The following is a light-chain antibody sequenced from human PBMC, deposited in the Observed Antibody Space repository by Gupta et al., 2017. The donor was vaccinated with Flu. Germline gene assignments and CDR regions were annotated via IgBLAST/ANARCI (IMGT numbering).Light chain of an antibody. J-gene: IGKJ1*01. CDR2: QAS. CDR1: QSISSW. Sequence: DIQMTQSPSTLSASVGDRVTITCRASQSISSWLAWYQQKPGKAPKLMIYQASRGESGVTQRFSGSGYETEFTLTSSSRQNDDCDNYYGQHYNTLGTFGQGTKVEIK. CDR3: QHYNTLGT. V-gene: IGKV1-5*03.